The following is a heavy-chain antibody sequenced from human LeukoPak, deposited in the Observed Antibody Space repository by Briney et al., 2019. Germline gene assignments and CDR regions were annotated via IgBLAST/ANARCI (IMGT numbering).Heavy chain of an antibody. V-gene: IGHV3-64*01. CDR1: GFTFSSYA. D-gene: IGHD3-10*01. Sequence: PGGSLRLSCSASGFTFSSYAMHWVRQAPGKGLEYVSAISSNGGSTYYANSVKGRFTISRDNSKNTLYLQMGSLRAEDMAVYYCASAYGSGSYDFDYWGQGTLVTVSS. CDR2: ISSNGGST. J-gene: IGHJ4*02. CDR3: ASAYGSGSYDFDY.